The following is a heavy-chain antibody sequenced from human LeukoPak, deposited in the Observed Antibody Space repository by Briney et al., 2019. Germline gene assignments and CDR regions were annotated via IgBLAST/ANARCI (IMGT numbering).Heavy chain of an antibody. D-gene: IGHD3-10*01. CDR3: ARRSMVRGVITKPNNWFDP. CDR1: GGSFSSRPYY. J-gene: IGHJ5*02. V-gene: IGHV4-61*02. Sequence: SETLSLTCTVSGGSFSSRPYYWSWIRQPAGKGLEWIGRIYTSGDTDYNPSLKSRVSISVDTSKNQFSLKLSSVTAAGTAVYYCARRSMVRGVITKPNNWFDPWGQGTLVTVSS. CDR2: IYTSGDT.